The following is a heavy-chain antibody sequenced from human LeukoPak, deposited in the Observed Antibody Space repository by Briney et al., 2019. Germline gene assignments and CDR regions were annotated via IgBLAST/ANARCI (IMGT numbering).Heavy chain of an antibody. D-gene: IGHD2-2*01. Sequence: GGSLRLSCAASGFTFSSYAMSWVRQAPGKGLEWVSTISSSGGYTYYADSVKGRFTISRDNAKKSLFLQMNSLRAEDTAVYYCARAPLHLAMYHYFDYWGQGTLVTVSS. CDR2: ISSSGGYT. J-gene: IGHJ4*02. CDR3: ARAPLHLAMYHYFDY. V-gene: IGHV3-23*01. CDR1: GFTFSSYA.